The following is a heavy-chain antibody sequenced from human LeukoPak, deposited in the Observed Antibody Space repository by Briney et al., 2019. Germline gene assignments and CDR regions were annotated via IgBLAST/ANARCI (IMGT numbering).Heavy chain of an antibody. CDR1: GFTFADYA. D-gene: IGHD6-19*01. CDR2: IRSKSNSRTT. J-gene: IGHJ4*02. Sequence: HPGGSLRLSCTTSGFTFADYAMSWFRQAPGKGLEWVGFIRSKSNSRTTQYAASVEVRFTISRDDSNSIAYLQMNSLKTEDTAVYYCVRDYREAGHESVYWGEGTLVTVSS. V-gene: IGHV3-49*03. CDR3: VRDYREAGHESVY.